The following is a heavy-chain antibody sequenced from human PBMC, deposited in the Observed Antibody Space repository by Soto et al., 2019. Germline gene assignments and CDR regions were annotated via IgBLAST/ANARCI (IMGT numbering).Heavy chain of an antibody. D-gene: IGHD3-16*01. CDR1: GGSISSGDYY. Sequence: QVQLQESGPGLVKPSQTLSLTCTVSGGSISSGDYYWSWIRQPPGKGLEWIGYIYYSGSTYYNPSLKSRVNLSVDTSKNQFSLKLSSVTAADTAVYYCARVMREMRHQFGYWGQGTLVTVSS. J-gene: IGHJ4*02. CDR3: ARVMREMRHQFGY. CDR2: IYYSGST. V-gene: IGHV4-30-4*01.